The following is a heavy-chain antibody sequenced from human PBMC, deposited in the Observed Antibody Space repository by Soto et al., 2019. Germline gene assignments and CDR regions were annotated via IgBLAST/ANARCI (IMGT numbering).Heavy chain of an antibody. D-gene: IGHD3-3*01. CDR3: AHSFANGVVITPFDY. J-gene: IGHJ4*02. Sequence: QITLKESGPTLVKPTQTLTLICTFSGFSLSTSGVGVGWIRQPPGKALEWLALIYWDDDKRYSPSLKSRLTITKDTSKNQVVLTMTNMDPVDTATYYCAHSFANGVVITPFDYWGQGTLVTVSS. CDR2: IYWDDDK. CDR1: GFSLSTSGVG. V-gene: IGHV2-5*02.